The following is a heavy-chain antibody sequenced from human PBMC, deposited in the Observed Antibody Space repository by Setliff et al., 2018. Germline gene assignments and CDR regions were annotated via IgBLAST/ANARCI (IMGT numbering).Heavy chain of an antibody. Sequence: SETLSLTCTVSGGSISSHYWSWIRQPPGKGLEWIGYISYTGRTNFTPSFKSRVTMSVDASKSQFSLKLSSVTAADTAVYYCAAVVATSLNYVDNWGQGTLVTVSS. D-gene: IGHD5-12*01. CDR1: GGSISSHY. V-gene: IGHV4-59*11. CDR3: AAVVATSLNYVDN. J-gene: IGHJ4*02. CDR2: ISYTGRT.